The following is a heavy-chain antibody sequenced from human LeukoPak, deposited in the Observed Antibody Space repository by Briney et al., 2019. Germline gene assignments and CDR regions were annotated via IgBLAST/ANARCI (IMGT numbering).Heavy chain of an antibody. Sequence: PGGSLRLSCAASGFTFSSYSMKWVRQAPGKGLEWVSSISSSSSYIYYADSVKGRFTISRDNAKNSLYLQMNSLRAEDTAVYYCARDAGYGDYVFDYWGQGTLVTVSS. J-gene: IGHJ4*02. V-gene: IGHV3-21*01. CDR1: GFTFSSYS. CDR3: ARDAGYGDYVFDY. D-gene: IGHD4-17*01. CDR2: ISSSSSYI.